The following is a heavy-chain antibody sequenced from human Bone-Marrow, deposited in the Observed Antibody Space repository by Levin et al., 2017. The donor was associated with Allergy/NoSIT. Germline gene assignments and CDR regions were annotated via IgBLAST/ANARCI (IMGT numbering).Heavy chain of an antibody. D-gene: IGHD3-16*01. J-gene: IGHJ4*02. V-gene: IGHV4-59*01. CDR3: ARGGAGSYFFFDL. CDR1: GGSISSYF. Sequence: PSETLSLTCAISGGSISSYFWSWIRQSPGKGLEWIGYIIHSGGSNYNPSLEGRATISQDTAKNQFFLKLTSVTAADPAVYYCARGGAGSYFFFDLWGQGSLVTVSS. CDR2: IIHSGGS.